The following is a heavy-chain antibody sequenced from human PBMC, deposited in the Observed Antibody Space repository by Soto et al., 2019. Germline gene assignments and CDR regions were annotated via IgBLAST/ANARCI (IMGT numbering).Heavy chain of an antibody. CDR1: GYTFTSYY. Sequence: QVQLVQSGAEVKKPGASVKVSCKASGYTFTSYYMHWVRQAPGQGLEWMGIINPSGGSTSYAQKFHGRVTITTDESTKKVDVELNGLRFGDTAVYDCERGRVDGYMCLNWYVDRWGRGTLVSVSS. V-gene: IGHV1-46*01. CDR3: ERGRVDGYMCLNWYVDR. CDR2: INPSGGST. J-gene: IGHJ2*01. D-gene: IGHD5-12*01.